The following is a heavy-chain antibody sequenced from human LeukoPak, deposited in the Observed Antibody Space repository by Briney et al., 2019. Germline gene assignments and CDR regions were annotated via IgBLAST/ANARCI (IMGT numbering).Heavy chain of an antibody. J-gene: IGHJ4*02. CDR1: GFTFSSYA. CDR3: AKAVPVRGFHPHFHY. CDR2: ISYDGSNK. V-gene: IGHV3-30-3*01. Sequence: GGSLRLSCAASGFTFSSYAMSWVRQAPGKGLEWVAVISYDGSNKYYADSVKGRFTISRDNSKNTLYLQMNSLRAEDTAVYYCAKAVPVRGFHPHFHYWSQGTLVTVSS. D-gene: IGHD3-10*01.